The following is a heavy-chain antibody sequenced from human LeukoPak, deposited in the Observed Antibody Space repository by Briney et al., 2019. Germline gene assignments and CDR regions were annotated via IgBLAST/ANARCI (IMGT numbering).Heavy chain of an antibody. D-gene: IGHD3-16*02. CDR1: GYTFVNYD. V-gene: IGHV1-18*01. Sequence: GASVKVSCKASGYTFVNYDISWVRQAPGQGLEWMGWISAYNGNTNYAQKLQGRVTMTTDTSTSTAYMELRSLRSEDTAVYYCARDPDGGLGELSLYFDYWGQGTLVTVSS. J-gene: IGHJ4*02. CDR2: ISAYNGNT. CDR3: ARDPDGGLGELSLYFDY.